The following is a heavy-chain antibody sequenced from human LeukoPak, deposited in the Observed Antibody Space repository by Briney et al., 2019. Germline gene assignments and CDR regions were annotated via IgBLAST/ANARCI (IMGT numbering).Heavy chain of an antibody. CDR1: GYTFTGSGWY. CDR2: IPPNNGAT. D-gene: IGHD2-8*01. J-gene: IGHJ4*02. V-gene: IGHV1-2*02. Sequence: GDSVKISCKASGYTFTGSGWYLYWPRHPPGRGLECVAWIPPNNGATLYAQKFQGRVAMTTDTSISTAYMELSRLRPDDTAMYYCARDGTAQMVVFDYWGQGTLVTVSS. CDR3: ARDGTAQMVVFDY.